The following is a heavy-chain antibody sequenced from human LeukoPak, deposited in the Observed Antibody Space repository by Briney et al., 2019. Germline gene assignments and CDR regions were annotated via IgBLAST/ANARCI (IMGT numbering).Heavy chain of an antibody. Sequence: GGSLRLSCAASGFTFSSYGMHWVRQAPGKGLEWVAVIWYDGSNKYYADSVKGRFTISRDNSKNTLYLQMNSLRAEDTAVYYCARRSIAAAGTDWFDPWGQGTLVTVPS. J-gene: IGHJ5*02. CDR2: IWYDGSNK. CDR1: GFTFSSYG. CDR3: ARRSIAAAGTDWFDP. V-gene: IGHV3-33*01. D-gene: IGHD6-13*01.